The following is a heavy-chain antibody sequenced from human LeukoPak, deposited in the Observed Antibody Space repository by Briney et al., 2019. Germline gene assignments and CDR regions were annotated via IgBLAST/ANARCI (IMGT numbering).Heavy chain of an antibody. CDR1: GFTFSSYG. CDR3: AYPDPSHY. J-gene: IGHJ4*02. CDR2: ISYDGSNK. Sequence: GRSLRLPCAASGFTFSSYGMHWVRQAPGKGLEWVAVISYDGSNKYYADSVKGRFTISRDNSKNTLYLQMNSLRAEDTAVYYCAYPDPSHYWGQGTLVTVSS. V-gene: IGHV3-30*03. D-gene: IGHD1-14*01.